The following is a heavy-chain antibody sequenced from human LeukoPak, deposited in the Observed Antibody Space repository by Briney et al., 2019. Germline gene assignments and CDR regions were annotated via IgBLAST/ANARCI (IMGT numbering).Heavy chain of an antibody. D-gene: IGHD2-15*01. J-gene: IGHJ5*02. Sequence: GGSLRLSCVASGFSLSGYWMYWVRQAPGKGLMYISRDNGDGSTTNYADVVKGRFTMSRDNVKNTLYLQMNSLRVEDTAVYYCARDPRNVGLAPWGQGTLVTVSS. CDR1: GFSLSGYW. CDR3: ARDPRNVGLAP. CDR2: DNGDGSTT. V-gene: IGHV3-74*01.